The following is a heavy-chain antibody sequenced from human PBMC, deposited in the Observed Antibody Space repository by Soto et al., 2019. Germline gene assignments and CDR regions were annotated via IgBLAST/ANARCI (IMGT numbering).Heavy chain of an antibody. CDR1: GFAIGSYW. Sequence: EEQLVESGGGLVQPGGSLRLSCAASGFAIGSYWMHWVRQTPGKGPGWVSGISDDGSTTAYADSVKGRFTISRDNAKNTMYLQVRSLTVEETAVYYCARYLSGDTTPYFDLWGQGTLVTVSS. CDR2: ISDDGSTT. V-gene: IGHV3-74*03. CDR3: ARYLSGDTTPYFDL. D-gene: IGHD1-1*01. J-gene: IGHJ4*02.